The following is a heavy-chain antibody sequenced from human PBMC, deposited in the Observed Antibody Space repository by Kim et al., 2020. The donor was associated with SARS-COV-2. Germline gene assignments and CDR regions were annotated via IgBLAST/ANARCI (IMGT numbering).Heavy chain of an antibody. D-gene: IGHD3-10*01. J-gene: IGHJ6*03. Sequence: ATSVKDQLNLSRDTAKNSLYLQMNSLRAEDTAVYYCARVHTGFWDYYYMDVWGKGTTVTVSS. CDR3: ARVHTGFWDYYYMDV. V-gene: IGHV3-11*01.